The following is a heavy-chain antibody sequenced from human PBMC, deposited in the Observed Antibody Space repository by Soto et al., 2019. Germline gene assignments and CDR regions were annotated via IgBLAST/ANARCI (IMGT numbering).Heavy chain of an antibody. CDR3: ARPTYYDFWSGSTAPPDY. J-gene: IGHJ4*02. CDR2: IDPSDSYT. Sequence: GESLKISCKGSGYSFTSYWLSWVRQMPGTGPEWMGRIDPSDSYTNYSPSFQGHVTISADKSISTAYLQWSSLKAWDTAMYYCARPTYYDFWSGSTAPPDYWGQGALVTVSS. D-gene: IGHD3-3*01. V-gene: IGHV5-10-1*01. CDR1: GYSFTSYW.